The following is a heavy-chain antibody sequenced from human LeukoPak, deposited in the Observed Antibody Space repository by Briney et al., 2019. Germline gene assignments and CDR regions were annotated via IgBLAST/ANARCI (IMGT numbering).Heavy chain of an antibody. CDR2: IREDGNEI. CDR1: GFSFSSYW. V-gene: IGHV3-7*01. J-gene: IGHJ4*02. CDR3: ARGVYSLDY. Sequence: GGSLRLSCAASGFSFSSYWMTWVRQAPRKGLEWVANIREDGNEIYYVAPVKGRFTISRDNAKNSLYLQMNSLRAEDTALYYCARGVYSLDYWGQGTLVTVSS. D-gene: IGHD4-11*01.